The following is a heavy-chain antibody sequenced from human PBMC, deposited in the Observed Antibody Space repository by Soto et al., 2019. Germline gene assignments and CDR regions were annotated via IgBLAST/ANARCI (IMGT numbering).Heavy chain of an antibody. CDR1: GFTFSSCS. Sequence: EGQLVESGGGLVQLGGSLRLSCAASGFTFSSCSMNWVRQAPGKGLEWLSYISSTRSSIYYADSVKGRFTISRDNAKNSLYLQMNSLRDEDTAVYYCASWPDAADYWGQGTLVTVSS. V-gene: IGHV3-48*02. J-gene: IGHJ4*02. D-gene: IGHD6-25*01. CDR2: ISSTRSSI. CDR3: ASWPDAADY.